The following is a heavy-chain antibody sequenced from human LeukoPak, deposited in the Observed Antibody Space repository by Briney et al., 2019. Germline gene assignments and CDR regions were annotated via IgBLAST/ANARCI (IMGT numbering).Heavy chain of an antibody. CDR3: ASSHDSSGND. Sequence: GGSLRLSCVASGISFSSYWMAWVRQAPGKGLEWVANVKYDGTHKFYADSVKGRFTISRDNAKNSLFLEMNSLRADDTAVYFCASSHDSSGNDWGQGTLVTVSS. D-gene: IGHD3-22*01. V-gene: IGHV3-7*01. CDR2: VKYDGTHK. CDR1: GISFSSYW. J-gene: IGHJ4*02.